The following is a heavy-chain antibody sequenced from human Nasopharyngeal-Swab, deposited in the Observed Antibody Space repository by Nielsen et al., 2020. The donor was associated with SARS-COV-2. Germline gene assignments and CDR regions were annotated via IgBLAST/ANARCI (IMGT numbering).Heavy chain of an antibody. CDR3: AKDRAGVVPDAFDI. D-gene: IGHD3-10*01. V-gene: IGHV3-23*01. CDR1: GFTFTNYV. CDR2: ISGSGDRT. J-gene: IGHJ3*02. Sequence: GESLKISCAASGFTFTNYVMAWVRQTPGKGLEWVSGISGSGDRTFYADSVKGRSTISRDNYQNTLFLQMNSLRADDTAVYYCAKDRAGVVPDAFDIWGQGTLVTVSP.